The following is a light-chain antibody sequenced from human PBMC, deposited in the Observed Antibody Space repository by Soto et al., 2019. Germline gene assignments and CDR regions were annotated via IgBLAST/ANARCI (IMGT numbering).Light chain of an antibody. J-gene: IGLJ1*01. V-gene: IGLV2-14*01. CDR2: EVS. CDR1: IHYDF. Sequence: QSVLTQPASVSGSPGQSITISCTGYIHYDFVSWYQQHPGTAPKLVIYEVSNRPSGTSDRFSGSKSGHTASLTISGLQTEDEAVYYCGSYTRSSNYVFGNGTKVTV. CDR3: GSYTRSSNYV.